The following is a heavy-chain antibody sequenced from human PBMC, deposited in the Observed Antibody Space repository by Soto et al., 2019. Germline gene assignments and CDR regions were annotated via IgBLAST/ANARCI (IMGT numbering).Heavy chain of an antibody. CDR3: ASSLKSVRNX. CDR2: IYYSGNT. Sequence: PSESLRVTLSVSGSYIRRGYYYFSCIRQPHGKGMESIGNIYYSGNTYYNPSLKSRLIISIETSKNQSSLKVGSVTAADTAVYYCASSLKSVRNXWGQVTRVT. V-gene: IGHV4-30-4*01. J-gene: IGHJ6*02. CDR1: GSYIRRGYYY. D-gene: IGHD3-10*01.